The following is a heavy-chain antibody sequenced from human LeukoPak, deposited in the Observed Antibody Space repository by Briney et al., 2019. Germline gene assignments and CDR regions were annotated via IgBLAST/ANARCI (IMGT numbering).Heavy chain of an antibody. V-gene: IGHV3-64*02. J-gene: IGHJ4*02. CDR1: GFSFRGYG. CDR2: ISAGGGTT. CDR3: ARGRGGPPFDY. Sequence: GGSLRLSCAASGFSFRGYGMHWVRQAPGKGLEYVSAISAGGGTTYYADSVKDRFIISRDNAKNTLYLQMGSLRNEDMAVYYCARGRGGPPFDYWGQGTLVIVSS.